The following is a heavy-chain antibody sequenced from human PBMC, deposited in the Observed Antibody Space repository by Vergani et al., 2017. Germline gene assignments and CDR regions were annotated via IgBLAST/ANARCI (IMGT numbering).Heavy chain of an antibody. CDR3: TRSSCGGDCNSSNYYFYYYMDV. CDR1: GFTFGDYA. J-gene: IGHJ6*03. Sequence: EVQLVESGGGLVQPGRSLRLSCTASGFTFGDYAMSWVRQAPGKGLEWVGFIRSKAYGGTTEYAASVKGRFTISRDDSQSIAYLQVNSLKPEDTAMYYCTRSSCGGDCNSSNYYFYYYMDVWGKGTTVTVSS. CDR2: IRSKAYGGTT. D-gene: IGHD2-21*01. V-gene: IGHV3-49*04.